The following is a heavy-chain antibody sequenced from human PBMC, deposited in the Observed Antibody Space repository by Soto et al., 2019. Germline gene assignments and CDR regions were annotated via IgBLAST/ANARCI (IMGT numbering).Heavy chain of an antibody. V-gene: IGHV4-34*01. Sequence: SETLSLTCAVYGGSFSGYYWSWIRQPPGKGLEWIGEINHSGSTNYNPSLKSRVTISVDTSKNQFSLKLSSVTAADTAVYYCARETLRFLEWLSRYYYYGMDVWGQGTTVTVSS. CDR3: ARETLRFLEWLSRYYYYGMDV. CDR1: GGSFSGYY. D-gene: IGHD3-3*01. CDR2: INHSGST. J-gene: IGHJ6*02.